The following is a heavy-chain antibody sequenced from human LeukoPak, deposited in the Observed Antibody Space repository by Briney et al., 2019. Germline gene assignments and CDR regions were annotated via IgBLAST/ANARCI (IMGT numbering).Heavy chain of an antibody. CDR1: GFTFRSHA. CDR2: ISDSGGNT. D-gene: IGHD3-10*01. V-gene: IGHV3-23*01. CDR3: ARQYYYGSGTYYFFDY. Sequence: GGSQRLSCAVSGFTFRSHAMSWVRQAPGKGLGWVSSISDSGGNTYYADSVKGRFTISRDNSKDTLYLQMSSLRAEGTAVYYCARQYYYGSGTYYFFDYWGQGTLVTVSS. J-gene: IGHJ4*02.